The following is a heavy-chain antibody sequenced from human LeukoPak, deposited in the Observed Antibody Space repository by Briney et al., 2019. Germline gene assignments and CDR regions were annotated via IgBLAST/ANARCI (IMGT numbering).Heavy chain of an antibody. CDR3: ARHIVVVPAANFSYYYYYYMDV. CDR1: GYTFTGYY. CDR2: INPNSGGT. Sequence: ASVKVSCKASGYTFTGYYMHWVRQAPGQGLEWMGWINPNSGGTNYAQTFQGRVTMTRDTSISTAYMELSRLRSDDTAVYYCARHIVVVPAANFSYYYYYYMDVWGKGTTVTVSS. J-gene: IGHJ6*03. D-gene: IGHD2-2*01. V-gene: IGHV1-2*02.